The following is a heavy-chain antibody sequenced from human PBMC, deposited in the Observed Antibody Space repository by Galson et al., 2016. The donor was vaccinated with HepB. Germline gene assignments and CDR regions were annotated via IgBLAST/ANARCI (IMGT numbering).Heavy chain of an antibody. Sequence: LSLTCAVSGGSLNSSDWWSWVRQVPGKGLEWIGEIYETGTANHNPSLTRRLTMSVDKSKNQFSLNLSEVTAADTAIYYCARVTLGPTRAKVDSWGQGTLVTVSS. D-gene: IGHD1-26*01. CDR1: GGSLNSSDW. CDR2: IYETGTA. J-gene: IGHJ4*02. CDR3: ARVTLGPTRAKVDS. V-gene: IGHV4-4*02.